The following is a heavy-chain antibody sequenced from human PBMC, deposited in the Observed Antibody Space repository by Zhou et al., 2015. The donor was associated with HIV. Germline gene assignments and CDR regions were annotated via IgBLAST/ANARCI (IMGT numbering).Heavy chain of an antibody. Sequence: QLFQSGAEVRKPGSSVKVSCKASGLAFKDYSITWVRQAPGQGLDWVGSIIPLSGTTNYAQSWFQRRSTITADKSTDTIYLELRSLRLEDTAIYFCTTTYHKYSYFWGQGTLVTVS. CDR2: IIPLSGTT. J-gene: IGHJ4*02. CDR1: GLAFKDYS. D-gene: IGHD3/OR15-3a*01. CDR3: TTTYHKYSYF. V-gene: IGHV1-69*08.